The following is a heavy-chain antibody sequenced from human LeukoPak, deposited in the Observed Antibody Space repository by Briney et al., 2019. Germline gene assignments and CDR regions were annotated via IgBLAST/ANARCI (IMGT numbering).Heavy chain of an antibody. CDR2: INHSGST. V-gene: IGHV4-34*01. D-gene: IGHD6-13*01. CDR3: ARGTAGIFDY. J-gene: IGHJ4*02. CDR1: GGSFSDYY. Sequence: SETLSLTCAVYGGSFSDYYWSWIRQPPGKGLEWIGEINHSGSTNYNPSLKSRVTISVDTSKNQFSLKLSSVTAADTAVYYCARGTAGIFDYWGQGTLVTVSS.